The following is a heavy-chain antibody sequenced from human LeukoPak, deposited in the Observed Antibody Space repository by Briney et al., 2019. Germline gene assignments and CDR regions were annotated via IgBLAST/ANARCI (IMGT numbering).Heavy chain of an antibody. CDR2: LGGSDDRT. Sequence: GGSLRLSCVASGFTLSNNAMAWVRQAPGKGLEWVSALGGSDDRTDYADSVQGRFTISRDNSKNTLYLQMNSLRAEDTAVYYCAKDTLRWAFDVWGQGTMVTVS. CDR3: AKDTLRWAFDV. V-gene: IGHV3-23*01. CDR1: GFTLSNNA. J-gene: IGHJ3*01. D-gene: IGHD4-23*01.